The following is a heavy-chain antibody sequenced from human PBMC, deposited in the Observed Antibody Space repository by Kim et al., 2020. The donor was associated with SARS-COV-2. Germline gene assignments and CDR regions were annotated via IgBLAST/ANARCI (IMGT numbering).Heavy chain of an antibody. CDR1: GFTVSSNY. V-gene: IGHV3-53*01. CDR3: ARSGWSYCSGGSCPFDY. D-gene: IGHD2-15*01. Sequence: GGSLRLSCAASGFTVSSNYMSWVRQAPGKGVEWVSVIYSGGSTYYADSVKGRFTISRDNSKNTLYLQMNSLRAEDTAVYYCARSGWSYCSGGSCPFDYWGQGTLVTVSS. J-gene: IGHJ4*02. CDR2: IYSGGST.